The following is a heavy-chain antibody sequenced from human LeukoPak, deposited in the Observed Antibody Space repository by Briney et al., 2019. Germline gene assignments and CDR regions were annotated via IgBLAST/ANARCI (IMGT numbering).Heavy chain of an antibody. J-gene: IGHJ4*02. D-gene: IGHD2-2*01. CDR1: GGTFSSYA. CDR2: IIPIFGTA. CDR3: ASGHDYCSSTSCYPGVDY. Sequence: ASVNVSCKASGGTFSSYAISWVRQAPGQGLEWMGGIIPIFGTANYAQKFQGRVTITADESTSTAYMELSSPRSEDTAVYYCASGHDYCSSTSCYPGVDYWGQGTLVTVSS. V-gene: IGHV1-69*13.